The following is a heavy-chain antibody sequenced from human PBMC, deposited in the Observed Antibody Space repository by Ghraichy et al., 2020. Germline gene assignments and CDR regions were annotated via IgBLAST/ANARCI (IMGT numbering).Heavy chain of an antibody. CDR3: ARKVGIVGATRAFDY. V-gene: IGHV4-34*01. CDR2: INHSGST. J-gene: IGHJ4*02. CDR1: GGSFSGYY. Sequence: SQTLSLTCAVSGGSFSGYYWSWIRQPPGKGLEWIGEINHSGSTNYNPSLKSRVTLSVDTSKNQFSLKLSSVTAADTAVYYCARKVGIVGATRAFDYWGQGTLVTVSS. D-gene: IGHD1-26*01.